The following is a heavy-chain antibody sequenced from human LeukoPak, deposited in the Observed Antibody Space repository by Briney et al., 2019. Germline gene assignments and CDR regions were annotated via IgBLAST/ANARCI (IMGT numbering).Heavy chain of an antibody. Sequence: GGSLRLSCAASGFTFSNYGMHWVRQAPGKGVEGVADIWYEGSKKYYADYVKGRFTISRDNSKNTLYLQMNSLRGEYTAVYHCAVLYYYDSSGFYSNDVFDIWGQGTMVTVSA. D-gene: IGHD3-22*01. CDR3: AVLYYYDSSGFYSNDVFDI. V-gene: IGHV3-33*03. CDR2: IWYEGSKK. J-gene: IGHJ3*02. CDR1: GFTFSNYG.